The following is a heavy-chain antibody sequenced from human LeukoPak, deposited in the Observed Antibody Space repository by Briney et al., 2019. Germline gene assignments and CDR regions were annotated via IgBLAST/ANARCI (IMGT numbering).Heavy chain of an antibody. D-gene: IGHD3-16*01. V-gene: IGHV3-7*01. CDR1: GFTFSSYW. J-gene: IGHJ5*02. Sequence: GGSLRLSCAASGFTFSSYWMNWVRQAPGKGLEWVANINQDGSEKYYVDSVKGRFIISRDNAKSSLYLQMNRMGGEDTALYYCVRDVLGYGGPNWFDPWGQGILVTVSS. CDR2: INQDGSEK. CDR3: VRDVLGYGGPNWFDP.